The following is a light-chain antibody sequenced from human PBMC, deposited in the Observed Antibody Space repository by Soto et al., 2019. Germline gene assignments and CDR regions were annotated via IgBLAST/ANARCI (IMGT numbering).Light chain of an antibody. J-gene: IGKJ4*01. V-gene: IGKV3-11*01. CDR1: QSVSSY. Sequence: EIVLTQSPATLSLSPGERATLSCRASQSVSSYLAWYQQKPGQAPRLLIYDASNRATGIPARFSGSGSGTDFTLTISSLEPEDCAVDYCQQRSNWPPGLTFGGGTKVEIK. CDR2: DAS. CDR3: QQRSNWPPGLT.